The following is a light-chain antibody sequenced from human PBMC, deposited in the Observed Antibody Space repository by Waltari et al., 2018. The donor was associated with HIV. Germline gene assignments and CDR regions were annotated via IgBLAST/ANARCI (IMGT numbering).Light chain of an antibody. Sequence: QSALTHPASVSGSPGQSITIPCTGTSSDVGGYNYVPWNQQPPGKAPKLIIYDVSNRPSGVSNRFSGSKSGNTASLTISGLQAEDEADYYYSSYTSSSTLVFGGGTKLTVL. V-gene: IGLV2-14*03. J-gene: IGLJ3*02. CDR2: DVS. CDR1: SSDVGGYNY. CDR3: SSYTSSSTLV.